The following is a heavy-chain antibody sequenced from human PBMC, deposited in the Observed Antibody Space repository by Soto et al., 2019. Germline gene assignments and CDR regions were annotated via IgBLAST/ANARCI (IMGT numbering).Heavy chain of an antibody. CDR1: GGSSSGWY. CDR2: ISSGST. J-gene: IGHJ4*02. CDR3: ARGPYSRGVGATNPSN. D-gene: IGHD1-26*01. V-gene: IGHV4-34*01. Sequence: SETLSLTCAVYGGSSSGWYWTWIRQSPVKGLEWVGEISSGSTNYNPSLKSRVTISADMSKNQFSLKLTSVTAADTAIYYCARGPYSRGVGATNPSNWGQGTQVTVSS.